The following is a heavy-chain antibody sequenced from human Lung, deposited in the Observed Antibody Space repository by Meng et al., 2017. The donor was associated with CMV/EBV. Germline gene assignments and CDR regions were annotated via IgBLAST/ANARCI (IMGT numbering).Heavy chain of an antibody. CDR3: ARSFNYCANHYYYVRYFDL. V-gene: IGHV1-18*01. Sequence: ASVKVSCKASGYTLTRYGISWVRQAPGQGLEWMGWINPYNENTKYAEKFRGRVTLTTDTSTSTVSMELRSLRSADTAIYYCARSFNYCANHYYYVRYFDLWGRGSLVXVSS. J-gene: IGHJ2*01. CDR1: GYTLTRYG. D-gene: IGHD3-22*01. CDR2: INPYNENT.